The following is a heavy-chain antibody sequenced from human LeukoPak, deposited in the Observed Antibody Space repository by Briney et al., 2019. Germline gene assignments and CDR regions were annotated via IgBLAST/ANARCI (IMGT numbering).Heavy chain of an antibody. J-gene: IGHJ5*02. V-gene: IGHV4-38-2*02. CDR3: ARESSSSTYNWFDP. CDR2: VYHTGST. D-gene: IGHD6-6*01. Sequence: KPSETLSLTCIVSGYSISSDCYWGWIRQPPGKGLEWIGSVYHTGSTYYNPPLKSRVTISADTSKNQFSLKLSSVTAADTAVYYCARESSSSTYNWFDPWGQGTLVTVSS. CDR1: GYSISSDCY.